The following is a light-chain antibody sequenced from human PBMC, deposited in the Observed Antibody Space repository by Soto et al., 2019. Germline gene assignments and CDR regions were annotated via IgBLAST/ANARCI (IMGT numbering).Light chain of an antibody. CDR1: QSISSY. CDR3: QQSYSTLPTWT. CDR2: ATS. V-gene: IGKV1-39*01. Sequence: DIQMTQSPSSLSASVGDRVTITCRASQSISSYLNWYQQKPGKAPKLLIYATSSLQSGVPSRFXVSGSGTDFTLTISSLQPEDFATYYCQQSYSTLPTWTFGQGTKVEIK. J-gene: IGKJ1*01.